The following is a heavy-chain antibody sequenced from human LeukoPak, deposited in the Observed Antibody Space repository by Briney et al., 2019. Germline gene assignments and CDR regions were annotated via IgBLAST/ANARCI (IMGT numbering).Heavy chain of an antibody. CDR2: IFYSGST. CDR3: ASLSGYFVY. Sequence: PSETLSLTCSVSGVSISSSRNYWGWIRQPPGKGLEWIGSIFYSGSTYYNPSLESRVTISVDTSNNQFYLKLSSVTASDTAVYYCASLSGYFVYWGQGTLVTVSS. D-gene: IGHD3-22*01. V-gene: IGHV4-39*01. CDR1: GVSISSSRNY. J-gene: IGHJ4*02.